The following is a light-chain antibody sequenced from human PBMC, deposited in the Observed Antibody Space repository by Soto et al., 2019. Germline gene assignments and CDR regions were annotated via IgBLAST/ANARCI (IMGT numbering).Light chain of an antibody. V-gene: IGLV3-1*01. Sequence: SYELTQPPSVYVSSGQTASIACSGDKLGDRHVCWYQQRSGQSPVLVISENDKRPSGIPGRFSGSNSGDTATLTISGTQSMDDADYYCQAWGSNTLVFGGGTKLTVL. J-gene: IGLJ2*01. CDR1: KLGDRH. CDR3: QAWGSNTLV. CDR2: END.